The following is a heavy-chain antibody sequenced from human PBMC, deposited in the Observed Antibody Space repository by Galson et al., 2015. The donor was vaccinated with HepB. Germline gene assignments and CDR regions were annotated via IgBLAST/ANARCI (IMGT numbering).Heavy chain of an antibody. CDR2: MNPNSGNT. CDR3: ARLLIGFWSGPMREHNWFDP. V-gene: IGHV1-8*01. CDR1: GYTFTSYD. J-gene: IGHJ5*02. Sequence: SVKVSCKASGYTFTSYDINWVRQATGQGLEWMGWMNPNSGNTGYAQKFQGRVTMTRNTSISTAYMELSSLRSEDTAVYYCARLLIGFWSGPMREHNWFDPWGQGTLVTVSS. D-gene: IGHD3-3*01.